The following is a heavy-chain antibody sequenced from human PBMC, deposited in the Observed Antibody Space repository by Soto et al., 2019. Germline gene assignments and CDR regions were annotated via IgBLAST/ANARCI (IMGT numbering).Heavy chain of an antibody. CDR2: IYWDDDK. CDR3: VHSRCGGDCLQSYSAHYYYGLDV. CDR1: GFSLSTGGVG. V-gene: IGHV2-5*02. Sequence: QITLKESGPTLVKPTQTLTLTCTISGFSLSTGGVGVGWIRQPPGKALEWLALIYWDDDKRYSPSLKSRLTITKANSKRQVVLTMINMDPVDTATYYCVHSRCGGDCLQSYSAHYYYGLDVWGQGTTVTVSS. J-gene: IGHJ6*02. D-gene: IGHD2-21*02.